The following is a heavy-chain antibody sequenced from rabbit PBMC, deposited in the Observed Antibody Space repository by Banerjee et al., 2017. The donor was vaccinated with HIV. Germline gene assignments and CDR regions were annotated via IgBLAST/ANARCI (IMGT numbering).Heavy chain of an antibody. D-gene: IGHD8-1*01. CDR3: AGGGSYYAL. CDR2: IYPAYGAT. CDR1: GIDFSSSYW. Sequence: QEQLKESGGGLVQPGGSLTLTCKASGIDFSSSYWIAWVRQAPGKGLEWIGCIYPAYGATDYASWVNGRFTISLDNAQNTVFLQMTSLTAADTATYFCAGGGSYYALWGQGTLVTVS. V-gene: IGHV1S47*01. J-gene: IGHJ4*01.